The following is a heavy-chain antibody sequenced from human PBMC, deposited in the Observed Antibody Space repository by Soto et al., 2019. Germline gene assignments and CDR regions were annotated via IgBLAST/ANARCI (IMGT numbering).Heavy chain of an antibody. CDR1: GGSISSYY. V-gene: IGHV4-59*08. CDR3: ARQGFGPLHGLVDV. J-gene: IGHJ6*02. D-gene: IGHD3-10*01. CDR2: VHHSWGS. Sequence: SETLSLTCTVSGGSISSYYWSWFRQSPGKQMEWIGYVHHSWGSSYNPSLQSRVAISLDTSKSQFSLKLTSVTATDTAVYYCARQGFGPLHGLVDVWGQGTTVTVSS.